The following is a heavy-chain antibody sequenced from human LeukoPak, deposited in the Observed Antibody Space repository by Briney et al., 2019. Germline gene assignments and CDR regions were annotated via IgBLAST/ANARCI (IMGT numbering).Heavy chain of an antibody. CDR1: GGSISSYY. Sequence: SETLSLTCTVSGGSISSYYWSWIRQPPGKGLEWIRYIYYSGSTNYNPSLKSRVTISVDTSKNQFSLKLSSVTAADTAVYYCARALSYGSGSYSGLRFDYWGQGTLVTVSS. J-gene: IGHJ4*02. V-gene: IGHV4-59*01. CDR2: IYYSGST. CDR3: ARALSYGSGSYSGLRFDY. D-gene: IGHD3-10*01.